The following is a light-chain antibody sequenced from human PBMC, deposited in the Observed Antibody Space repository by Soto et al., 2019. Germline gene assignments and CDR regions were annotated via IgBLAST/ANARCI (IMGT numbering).Light chain of an antibody. Sequence: DIQLTQSPSFLSASVGDRVTITCRASQGISSYLAWYQQKPGKAPKLLIYAASTLQSGVPSRFSVSGSATEFTLTISSLQPEDFATYYCQQLNSYPLTFGGGTKVEIK. J-gene: IGKJ4*01. V-gene: IGKV1-9*01. CDR1: QGISSY. CDR2: AAS. CDR3: QQLNSYPLT.